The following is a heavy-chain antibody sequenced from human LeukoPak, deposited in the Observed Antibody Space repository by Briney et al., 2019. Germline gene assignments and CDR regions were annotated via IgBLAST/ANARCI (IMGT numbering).Heavy chain of an antibody. Sequence: PSETLSLTCTVSGGSISSYYWSWIRQPPGKGLEWIGYIYYSGGTNYNPSLKSRVTISVDTSKNQFSLKLSSVTAADTAVYYCATLGDYLGGAFDIWGQGTVVTVSS. CDR1: GGSISSYY. CDR3: ATLGDYLGGAFDI. CDR2: IYYSGGT. J-gene: IGHJ3*02. D-gene: IGHD4-17*01. V-gene: IGHV4-59*01.